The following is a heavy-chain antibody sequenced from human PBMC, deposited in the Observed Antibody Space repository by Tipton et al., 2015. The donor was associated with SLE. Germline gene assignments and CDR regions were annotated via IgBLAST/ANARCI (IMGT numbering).Heavy chain of an antibody. CDR2: VYDSGIT. D-gene: IGHD3-9*01. J-gene: IGHJ4*02. Sequence: TLSLTCTVSVGSISKFYWSWIRQSPGKRLEWIGYVYDSGITDLNPSLKSRVTISVNTSRNQFSLKLTSVTAADTAVYYCARGKRHYDVLTGYYSKPHYFDFWGQGTVVAVSP. CDR1: VGSISKFY. CDR3: ARGKRHYDVLTGYYSKPHYFDF. V-gene: IGHV4-59*01.